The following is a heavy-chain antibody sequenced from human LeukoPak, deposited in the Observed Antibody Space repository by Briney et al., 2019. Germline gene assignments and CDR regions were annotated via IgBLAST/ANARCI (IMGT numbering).Heavy chain of an antibody. V-gene: IGHV1-69*06. CDR1: GGTFSSYA. Sequence: SVKVSCKASGGTFSSYAISWVRQAPGQGFEWMGGIIPIFGTANYAQKFQCRVTITADKSTSTAYMELSSLRSEDTAVYYCAREQHSSSWSSFDYWGQGTLVTVSS. D-gene: IGHD6-13*01. CDR3: AREQHSSSWSSFDY. J-gene: IGHJ4*02. CDR2: IIPIFGTA.